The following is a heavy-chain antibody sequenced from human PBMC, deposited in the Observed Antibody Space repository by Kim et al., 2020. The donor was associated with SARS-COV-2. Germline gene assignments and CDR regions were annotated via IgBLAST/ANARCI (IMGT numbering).Heavy chain of an antibody. Sequence: GGSLRLSCVASGFNFSSYWMHWVRQAPGKGLVWVSRVNSDGSSTSYADSVKGRFTISRDNARNTLYLHMNSLRAEDTAVYYCASLSTGYVWDKVDYWGQGTLVTVSS. CDR1: GFNFSSYW. V-gene: IGHV3-74*01. CDR3: ASLSTGYVWDKVDY. J-gene: IGHJ4*02. CDR2: VNSDGSST. D-gene: IGHD3-16*01.